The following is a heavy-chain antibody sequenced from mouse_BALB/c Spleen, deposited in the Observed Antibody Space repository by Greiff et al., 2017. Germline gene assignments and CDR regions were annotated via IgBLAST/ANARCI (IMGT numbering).Heavy chain of an antibody. V-gene: IGHV5-6-2*01. CDR3: ASHRYDGYFDV. J-gene: IGHJ1*01. D-gene: IGHD2-14*01. CDR1: GFTFSSYY. Sequence: EVNLVESGGGLVKLGGSLKLSCAASGFTFSSYYMSWVRQTPEKRLELVAAINSNGGSTYYPDTVKGRFTISRDNAKNTLYLQMSSLKSEDTALYYCASHRYDGYFDVWGAGTTVTVSS. CDR2: INSNGGST.